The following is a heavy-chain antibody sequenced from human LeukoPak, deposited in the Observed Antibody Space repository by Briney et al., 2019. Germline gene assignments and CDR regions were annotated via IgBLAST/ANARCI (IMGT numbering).Heavy chain of an antibody. V-gene: IGHV3-23*01. CDR2: ISGSGGST. Sequence: GGSLRLSCAASGFTFSSYAMSWVRQAPGKGLEWVSAISGSGGSTYYADSVKGRFTISRDNSKNTLYLQMNSLRAEDTAVYYCAKLSYDFWSGYPYFDYWGQGTVVTVSS. J-gene: IGHJ4*02. D-gene: IGHD3-3*01. CDR1: GFTFSSYA. CDR3: AKLSYDFWSGYPYFDY.